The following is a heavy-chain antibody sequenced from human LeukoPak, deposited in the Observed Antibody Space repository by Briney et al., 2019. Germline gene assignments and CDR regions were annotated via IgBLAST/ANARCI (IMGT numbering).Heavy chain of an antibody. D-gene: IGHD2-2*01. CDR3: TTQVVPAAPIYYYYYGMDV. J-gene: IGHJ6*02. Sequence: GGSLRLACAASGFTFSNAGMRWVRQAPGEGREWVGHIKSKTDGGTTDYAAPVKGRFTISRDDSKNTMYLQMNSLKTEDTAVYYCTTQVVPAAPIYYYYYGMDVWGQGTTVTVSS. CDR2: IKSKTDGGTT. V-gene: IGHV3-15*01. CDR1: GFTFSNAG.